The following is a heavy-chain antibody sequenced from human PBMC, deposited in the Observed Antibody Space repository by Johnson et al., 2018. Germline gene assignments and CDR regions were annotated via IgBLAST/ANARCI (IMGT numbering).Heavy chain of an antibody. D-gene: IGHD2-15*01. V-gene: IGHV3-30-3*01. Sequence: QVQLVESGGGVVQPGRSLRLSCAASGFTFSSYAMHWVRQAPGKGLEWVAVISYDGSNKYYADSVKGRFPISRDNSKNTLYLQMNSPRAEDTAVYYCASRSAGAFDIWGQGTMVTVSS. J-gene: IGHJ3*02. CDR1: GFTFSSYA. CDR3: ASRSAGAFDI. CDR2: ISYDGSNK.